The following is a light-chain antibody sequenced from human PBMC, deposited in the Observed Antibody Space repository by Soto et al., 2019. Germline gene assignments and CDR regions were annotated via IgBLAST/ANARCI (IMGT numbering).Light chain of an antibody. CDR3: QQYNNWPYT. CDR2: GAS. Sequence: EIVMTQSPATLSVSPGKRATLSCRASQRVSSNYLAWYQQKPGQAPRLLIYGASTRATNIPARFSGSGSGTEFTLTISSLQSEDFAVYYCQQYNNWPYTFGQGTKLEIK. V-gene: IGKV3-15*01. CDR1: QRVSSN. J-gene: IGKJ2*01.